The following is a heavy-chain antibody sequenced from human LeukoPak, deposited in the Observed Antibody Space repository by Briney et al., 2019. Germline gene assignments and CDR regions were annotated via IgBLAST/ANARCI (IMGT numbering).Heavy chain of an antibody. Sequence: KSAGSRRLSCVASGFTFSWFSMNWVRQAPGKGLEWVPSISSSIDYIYYANSLEGGFTISRANASNYLYLHRDSLRAEDTAVYYCARSYCSTPSCYASDYWGQGTVVTVSS. J-gene: IGHJ4*02. CDR1: GFTFSWFS. CDR3: ARSYCSTPSCYASDY. CDR2: ISSSIDYI. D-gene: IGHD2-2*01. V-gene: IGHV3-21*01.